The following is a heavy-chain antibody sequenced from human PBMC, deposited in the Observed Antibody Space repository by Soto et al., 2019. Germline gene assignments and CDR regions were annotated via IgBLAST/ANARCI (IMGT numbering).Heavy chain of an antibody. CDR2: ISGSGGST. CDR1: GFTFINNW. Sequence: GGSQRLSCAASGFTFINNWVHWVRQAPGKGLEWVSAISGSGGSTYYADSVKGRFTISRDNSKNTLYLQMNSLRAEDTAVYYCARRGSYFAAGSSDDAFAIWGQGTTVTVSS. CDR3: ARRGSYFAAGSSDDAFAI. J-gene: IGHJ3*02. V-gene: IGHV3-23*01. D-gene: IGHD1-26*01.